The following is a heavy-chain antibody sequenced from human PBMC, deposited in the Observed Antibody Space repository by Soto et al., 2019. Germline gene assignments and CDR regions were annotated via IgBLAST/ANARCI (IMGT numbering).Heavy chain of an antibody. CDR1: GFTFSNAW. Sequence: GGSLRLSCAASGFTFSNAWMNWVRQAPGKGLEWVGRIKSKTDGGTTDYAAPVKGRFTISRDDSKNTLYLQMNSLKTEDTAVYYCTTDSLDSPDGYPGPYYGMDVWGQGTTVTVSS. CDR2: IKSKTDGGTT. J-gene: IGHJ6*02. V-gene: IGHV3-15*07. D-gene: IGHD5-12*01. CDR3: TTDSLDSPDGYPGPYYGMDV.